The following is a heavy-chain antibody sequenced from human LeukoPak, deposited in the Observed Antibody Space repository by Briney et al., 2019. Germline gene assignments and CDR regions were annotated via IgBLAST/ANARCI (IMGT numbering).Heavy chain of an antibody. CDR2: ISYDGSNK. V-gene: IGHV3-30*18. CDR3: AEDHGGIAI. J-gene: IGHJ3*02. D-gene: IGHD6-13*01. CDR1: GFTFSSYG. Sequence: GSLRLSCAASGFTFSSYGMHWVRQAPGKGLEWVAVISYDGSNKYYADSVKGRFTISRDNSKNTLYLQMNSLRAEDTAVYYCAEDHGGIAIWGQGTMVTVSS.